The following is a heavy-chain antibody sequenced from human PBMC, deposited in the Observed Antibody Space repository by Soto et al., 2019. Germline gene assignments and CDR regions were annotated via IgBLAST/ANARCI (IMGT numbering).Heavy chain of an antibody. CDR1: GYTFTGYY. CDR3: ARGEATVIAAAGNLFDP. Sequence: ASVKVSCKASGYTFTGYYMHWVRQAPGQGLEWMGWINPNSGGTNYAQKFQGWVTMTRDTSISTAYMELSRLRSDDTAVYYCARGEATVIAAAGNLFDPWGQGTLVTVSS. V-gene: IGHV1-2*04. D-gene: IGHD6-13*01. J-gene: IGHJ5*02. CDR2: INPNSGGT.